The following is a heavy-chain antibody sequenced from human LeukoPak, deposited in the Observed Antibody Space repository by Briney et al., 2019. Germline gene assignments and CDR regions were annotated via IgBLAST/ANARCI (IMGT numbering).Heavy chain of an antibody. Sequence: GAFLRLSCAASGFSFSSNAMNWVRQAPGKGLEWVSAVSGSGGSTYYADSVKGRFTISRDNSKNTVYLQMNSLRAEDTALYYCAKGWKGNLDYWGQGTLVTVSS. CDR2: VSGSGGST. V-gene: IGHV3-23*01. J-gene: IGHJ4*02. CDR1: GFSFSSNA. D-gene: IGHD1-14*01. CDR3: AKGWKGNLDY.